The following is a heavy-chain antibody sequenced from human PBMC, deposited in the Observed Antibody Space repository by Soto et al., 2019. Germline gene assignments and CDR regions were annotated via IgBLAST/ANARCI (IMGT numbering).Heavy chain of an antibody. D-gene: IGHD3-22*01. V-gene: IGHV3-23*01. J-gene: IGHJ4*02. CDR1: GFTFSSYA. CDR2: ISGSGGST. CDR3: AKVYYYDSSGYDY. Sequence: EVQLLESGGGLVQPGGSLRLSCAASGFTFSSYAMSWVRQAPGKGLEWVSAISGSGGSTYYADSVKGRFTISRDNSKNTRYLQMNSLRADDTAVYYCAKVYYYDSSGYDYWGQGTLVTVSS.